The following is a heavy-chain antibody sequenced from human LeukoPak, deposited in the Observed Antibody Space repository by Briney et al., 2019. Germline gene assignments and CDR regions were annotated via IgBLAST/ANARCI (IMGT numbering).Heavy chain of an antibody. D-gene: IGHD2-2*01. J-gene: IGHJ6*02. V-gene: IGHV4-59*08. CDR1: GGSISSYY. CDR2: IYYSGST. Sequence: KPSETLSLTCAVYGGSISSYYWSWIRQPPGKGLEWIGYIYYSGSTNYNPSLKSRVTISVDTSKNQFSLKLSSVTAADTAVYYCARLPYCSSTSCYRHYYYGMDVWGQGTTVTVSS. CDR3: ARLPYCSSTSCYRHYYYGMDV.